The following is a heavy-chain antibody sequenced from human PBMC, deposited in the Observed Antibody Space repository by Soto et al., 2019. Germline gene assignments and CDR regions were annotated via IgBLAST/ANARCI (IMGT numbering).Heavy chain of an antibody. V-gene: IGHV3-11*01. D-gene: IGHD2-15*01. J-gene: IGHJ3*02. Sequence: GGSLRLSCAASRFTFSDYYMSWIRQAPGKGLEWVSYISSSGSTIYYADSVKGRFTISRDNAKNSLYLQMNSLRAEDTAVYYCARAGWFPPPDDAFDIWGQGTMVTVSS. CDR3: ARAGWFPPPDDAFDI. CDR1: RFTFSDYY. CDR2: ISSSGSTI.